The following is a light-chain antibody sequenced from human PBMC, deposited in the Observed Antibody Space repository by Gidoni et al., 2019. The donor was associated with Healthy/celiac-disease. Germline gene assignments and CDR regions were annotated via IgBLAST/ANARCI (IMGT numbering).Light chain of an antibody. CDR3: QQYDNLLALT. J-gene: IGKJ4*01. Sequence: DIQTHQSPTPLSASVGDRVTITCQASQDISNYVNWYQQKPGKAPKRLIYDASNLETGVPARFSGSGSGTDFTFTISSLQPEDIVTYYCQQYDNLLALTFGGGTKVEIK. CDR1: QDISNY. CDR2: DAS. V-gene: IGKV1-33*01.